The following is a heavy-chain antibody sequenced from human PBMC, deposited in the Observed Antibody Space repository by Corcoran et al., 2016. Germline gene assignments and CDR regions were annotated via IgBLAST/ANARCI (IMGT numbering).Heavy chain of an antibody. D-gene: IGHD2-2*01. CDR1: GYTFTGYY. Sequence: QVQLVQSGAEVKKPGASVKVSCKASGYTFTGYYIHWVRQPPGQGLEWMGWINPNSGGTNFAQKFQGRVTMTRDTSISTAYMELSRLRSDDTAVYYCARLLGYCSTTSCREDRIAPAGTPDYWGQGTLVTVSS. CDR2: INPNSGGT. J-gene: IGHJ4*02. V-gene: IGHV1-2*02. CDR3: ARLLGYCSTTSCREDRIAPAGTPDY.